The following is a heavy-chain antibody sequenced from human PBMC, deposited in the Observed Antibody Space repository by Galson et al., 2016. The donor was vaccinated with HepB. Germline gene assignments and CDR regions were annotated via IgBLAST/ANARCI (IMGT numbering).Heavy chain of an antibody. CDR1: GGSISSSNYY. V-gene: IGHV4-39*01. CDR3: ARRVVVTALVRDGVEY. Sequence: SETLSLTCTVSGGSISSSNYYWGWIRQPPGKGLEWIGSIYYSGSTYYNPSVKSRVTISVDTSKNQFSLKLRSVTAADTAVYYCARRVVVTALVRDGVEYWGQGILVIVSS. CDR2: IYYSGST. D-gene: IGHD2-21*02. J-gene: IGHJ4*02.